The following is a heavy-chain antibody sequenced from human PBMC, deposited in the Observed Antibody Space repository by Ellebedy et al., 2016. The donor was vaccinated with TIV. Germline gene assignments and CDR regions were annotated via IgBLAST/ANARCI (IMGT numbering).Heavy chain of an antibody. D-gene: IGHD3-22*01. Sequence: GGSLRLSXAASGFTFSSYGMHWVRQAPGKGLEWVAVISYDGSNKYYADSVKGRFTISRDNSKNTLYLQMNSLRAEDTAVYYCARDHSHYYDSSGYPLDYWGQGTLVTVSS. V-gene: IGHV3-30*12. CDR3: ARDHSHYYDSSGYPLDY. CDR1: GFTFSSYG. J-gene: IGHJ4*02. CDR2: ISYDGSNK.